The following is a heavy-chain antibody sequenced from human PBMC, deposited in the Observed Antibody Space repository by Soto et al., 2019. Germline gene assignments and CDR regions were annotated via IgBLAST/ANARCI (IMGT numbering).Heavy chain of an antibody. J-gene: IGHJ3*02. Sequence: PGGSLRLSCAASGFTFSSYAMHWVRQAPGKGLEWVAVISYDGSNKYYADSVKGRFTISRDNSKNTLYLQMNSLRAEDTAVYYCARERCSSTSCYSGAFDIWGQGTMVTVSS. CDR3: ARERCSSTSCYSGAFDI. D-gene: IGHD2-2*02. V-gene: IGHV3-30-3*01. CDR2: ISYDGSNK. CDR1: GFTFSSYA.